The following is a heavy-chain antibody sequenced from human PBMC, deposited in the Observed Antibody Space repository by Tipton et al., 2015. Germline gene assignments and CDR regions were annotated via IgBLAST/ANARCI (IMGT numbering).Heavy chain of an antibody. CDR3: ACQDYDSLTRDYQTVDY. J-gene: IGHJ4*02. D-gene: IGHD3-9*01. V-gene: IGHV4-4*02. CDR1: GGSISSSNW. Sequence: GLVKPSGTLSLTCAVSGGSISSSNWCSWVRQPPGKGLEWIGEIYHSGSTNYNPSLKSRVTISVDTSKNQFSLKLNSVTAADTAVYYCACQDYDSLTRDYQTVDYWGQGTLVTVSS. CDR2: IYHSGST.